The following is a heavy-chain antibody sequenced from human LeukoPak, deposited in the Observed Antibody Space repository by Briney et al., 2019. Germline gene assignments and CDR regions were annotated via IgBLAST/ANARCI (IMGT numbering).Heavy chain of an antibody. Sequence: GGPLRLPFAPPGLPFRNYYMSWVPRAPGKGLEWVSAISGSGTTTYYADSVKGRFTISRDNSKNTLYLQMNSLRAEDTAVYYCVRWNHVDDWGQGTLVTVSS. V-gene: IGHV3-23*01. D-gene: IGHD1-14*01. CDR2: ISGSGTTT. CDR1: GLPFRNYY. CDR3: VRWNHVDD. J-gene: IGHJ4*02.